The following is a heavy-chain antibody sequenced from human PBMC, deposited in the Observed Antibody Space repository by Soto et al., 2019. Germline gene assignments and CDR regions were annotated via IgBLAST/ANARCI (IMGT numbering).Heavy chain of an antibody. D-gene: IGHD4-17*01. CDR2: ISISSSTI. CDR1: GFTFSTYS. J-gene: IGHJ6*03. V-gene: IGHV3-48*01. CDR3: ARDFGTVTNYYYYYYMDV. Sequence: GGSLRLSCAASGFTFSTYSMNWVRQAPGKGLEWVSYISISSSTIYYADSVKGRFTISRDNAKNSLYLQMNSLRAEDTAVYYCARDFGTVTNYYYYYYMDVWGKGTTVTVSS.